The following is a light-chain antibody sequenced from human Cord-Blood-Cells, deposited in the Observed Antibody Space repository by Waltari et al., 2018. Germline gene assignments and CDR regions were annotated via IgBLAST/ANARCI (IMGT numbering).Light chain of an antibody. CDR2: DVS. J-gene: IGLJ3*02. Sequence: QSALTQPASVSGSPGQSLPISCPGTSSDVGGCNYVPWYQQHPGKAPKLMIYDVSNRPSGVSNRFSGSKSGNTASLTISGLQAEDEADYYCSSYTSSSTWVFGGGTKLTVL. CDR3: SSYTSSSTWV. CDR1: SSDVGGCNY. V-gene: IGLV2-14*03.